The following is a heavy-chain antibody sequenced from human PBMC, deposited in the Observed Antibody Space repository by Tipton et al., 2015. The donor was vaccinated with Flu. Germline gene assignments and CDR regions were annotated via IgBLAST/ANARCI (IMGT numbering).Heavy chain of an antibody. CDR1: GFTFGSYG. CDR2: LWYDGGNV. CDR3: AREGPSGYGMDV. V-gene: IGHV3-33*01. J-gene: IGHJ6*02. Sequence: SLRLSCAASGFTFGSYGMHWVRQAPGKGLEWVAYLWYDGGNVHYADSVRGRFTITRDNSKNNVHLQMNNLRVADTAVYFCAREGPSGYGMDVWGQGTPVTVSS.